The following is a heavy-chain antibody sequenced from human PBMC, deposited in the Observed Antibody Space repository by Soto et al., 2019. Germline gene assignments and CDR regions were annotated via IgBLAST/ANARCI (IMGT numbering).Heavy chain of an antibody. J-gene: IGHJ4*02. V-gene: IGHV3-23*01. CDR1: GFTFSTFD. Sequence: GGSLRLSCAASGFTFSTFDMSWVRQPPGKGLEWVSVISGSGVNPYYADSVKGRFTISRDNSKTTLYLQMNSLRAEDTALYYCARLGGIVDTGTWIQWGQGTPVTVSS. D-gene: IGHD1-26*01. CDR3: ARLGGIVDTGTWIQ. CDR2: ISGSGVNP.